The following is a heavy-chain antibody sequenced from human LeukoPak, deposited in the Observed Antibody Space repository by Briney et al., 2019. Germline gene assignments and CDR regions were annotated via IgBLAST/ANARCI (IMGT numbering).Heavy chain of an antibody. CDR1: GVTLSPYG. CDR2: ISYEGGTQ. CDR3: AKEGTPQVSTWYDL. J-gene: IGHJ5*02. V-gene: IGHV3-30*18. Sequence: GGSLRLSCAASGVTLSPYGMHWVRQAPGKWLEGVAVISYEGGTQHYADSVKGRFIISRDNPRNTLYLQMNILRTEDTAVYYCAKEGTPQVSTWYDLWGQGTQVIVSS. D-gene: IGHD3-10*01.